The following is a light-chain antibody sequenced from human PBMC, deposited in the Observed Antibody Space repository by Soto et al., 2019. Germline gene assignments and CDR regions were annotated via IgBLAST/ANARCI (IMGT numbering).Light chain of an antibody. CDR3: SSYTSSSTL. V-gene: IGLV2-14*01. CDR1: SSDVGGYNY. J-gene: IGLJ1*01. Sequence: QSALTQPASVSGSPGQSITISCTGTSSDVGGYNYVSWYQQHPGKAPKLMIYAVTDRPSGVSSRFSGSKSGNTASLTISGLQAEDEAVYYCSSYTSSSTLFGTGTKVTVL. CDR2: AVT.